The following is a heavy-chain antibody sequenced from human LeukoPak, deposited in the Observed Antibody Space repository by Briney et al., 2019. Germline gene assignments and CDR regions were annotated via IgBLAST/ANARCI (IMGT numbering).Heavy chain of an antibody. D-gene: IGHD4-17*01. J-gene: IGHJ6*03. V-gene: IGHV3-30*02. CDR2: IRYDGSNK. Sequence: PGGSLRLSCAASGFTFSSYGMHWVRQAPGKGLEWVAFIRYDGSNKYYADSVKGRFTISRDNSKNTLYLQMNSLRAEDTAVYYCAKASLRTTVTTHGDYYYYYMDVWGNGTTVTVSS. CDR3: AKASLRTTVTTHGDYYYYYMDV. CDR1: GFTFSSYG.